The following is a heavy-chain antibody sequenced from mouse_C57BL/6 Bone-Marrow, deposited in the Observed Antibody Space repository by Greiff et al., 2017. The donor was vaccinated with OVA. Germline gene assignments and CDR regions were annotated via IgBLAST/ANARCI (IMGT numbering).Heavy chain of an antibody. D-gene: IGHD1-1*01. Sequence: DVMLVESGGGLVKPGGSLKLSCAASGFTFSSYAMSWVRQTPEKRLEWVATISDGGSYTYYPDNVKGRFTISRDNAKNNLYLQMSHLKSEDTAMYYCAREIYYGSSYYAMDYWGQGTSVTVSS. CDR1: GFTFSSYA. V-gene: IGHV5-4*01. CDR2: ISDGGSYT. J-gene: IGHJ4*01. CDR3: AREIYYGSSYYAMDY.